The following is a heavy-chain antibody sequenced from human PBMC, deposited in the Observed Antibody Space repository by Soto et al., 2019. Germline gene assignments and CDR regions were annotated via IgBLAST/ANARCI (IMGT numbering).Heavy chain of an antibody. J-gene: IGHJ5*02. CDR2: IKQDGGEK. Sequence: EVQLVESGGGLVQPGGSLTLSCAASGFTFSNYWMSWVRQAPGKGLEWVGNIKQDGGEKYYVDSVKGRFTISRNNAQNSLYLQMTSLRAEDTAVYYCARVIRFSFNWFDLWGQGTLVTVSS. CDR3: ARVIRFSFNWFDL. CDR1: GFTFSNYW. V-gene: IGHV3-7*01. D-gene: IGHD2-21*01.